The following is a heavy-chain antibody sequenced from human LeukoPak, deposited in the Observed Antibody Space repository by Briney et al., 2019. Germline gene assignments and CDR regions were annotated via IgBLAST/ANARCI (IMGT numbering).Heavy chain of an antibody. Sequence: GGSLRLSCVASGFTFNTYAIYWVRQAPGKGLEWVSGICGSGGCTYYADSVKGRFTISRDNSKNTVYLQMNSLTVDDTAVYYCAKTTVGYSSGRFPGWPADCWGQGTLVTVSS. CDR1: GFTFNTYA. D-gene: IGHD6-19*01. CDR3: AKTTVGYSSGRFPGWPADC. J-gene: IGHJ4*02. V-gene: IGHV3-23*01. CDR2: ICGSGGCT.